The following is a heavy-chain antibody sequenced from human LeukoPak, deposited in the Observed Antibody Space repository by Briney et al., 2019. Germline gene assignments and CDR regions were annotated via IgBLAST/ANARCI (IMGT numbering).Heavy chain of an antibody. CDR2: IIPIFGIA. D-gene: IGHD6-13*01. J-gene: IGHJ5*02. Sequence: SVRVSCKASGGTFSSYAISWVRQAPGQGLEWMGRIIPIFGIANYAQKFQGRVTITADKSTSTAYMELSSLRSEDTAVYYCARMEQQLVRDNWFDPWGQGTLVTVSS. CDR3: ARMEQQLVRDNWFDP. CDR1: GGTFSSYA. V-gene: IGHV1-69*04.